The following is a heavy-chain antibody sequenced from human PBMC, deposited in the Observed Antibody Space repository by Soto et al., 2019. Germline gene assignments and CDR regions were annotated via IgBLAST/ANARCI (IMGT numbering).Heavy chain of an antibody. V-gene: IGHV4-59*01. CDR1: GASISTYY. Sequence: SETLSLTCTVSGASISTYYWSWIRQPPGKGLEWIGYIYDSGSTNYSPSLKSRVTISTDTSKNQFSLKLTSVTAADSAVYYCAREDYGGGTNWFDPWGQGTLVT. D-gene: IGHD4-17*01. J-gene: IGHJ5*02. CDR3: AREDYGGGTNWFDP. CDR2: IYDSGST.